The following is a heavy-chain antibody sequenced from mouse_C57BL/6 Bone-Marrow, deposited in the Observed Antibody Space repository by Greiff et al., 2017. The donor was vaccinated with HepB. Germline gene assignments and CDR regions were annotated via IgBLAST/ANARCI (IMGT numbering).Heavy chain of an antibody. J-gene: IGHJ4*01. D-gene: IGHD1-1*01. CDR3: ARGGDYYGSSYRYAMDY. CDR1: GYTFTNYW. V-gene: IGHV1-63*01. CDR2: IYPGGGYT. Sequence: VQLQQSGAELVRPGTSVKMSCKASGYTFTNYWIGWAKQRPGHGLEWIGDIYPGGGYTNYNEKFKGKATLTADKSSSTAYMQFSSLTSEDSAIYYCARGGDYYGSSYRYAMDYWGQGTSVTVSS.